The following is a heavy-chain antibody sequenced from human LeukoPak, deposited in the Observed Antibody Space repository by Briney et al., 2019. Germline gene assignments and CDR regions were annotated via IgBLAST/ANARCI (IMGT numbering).Heavy chain of an antibody. CDR1: GFTFSRYT. Sequence: GGSLRLSCAASGFTFSRYTLHWVRQTPGGGLEWLTFSSYDGSSSLHYADSVKGRFTISRDNSKNTLYLQMNSLRAEDTAVYYCAKEGYGLAFDIWGQGTMVTVSS. J-gene: IGHJ3*02. CDR3: AKEGYGLAFDI. CDR2: SSYDGSSSL. V-gene: IGHV3-30-3*01. D-gene: IGHD2-15*01.